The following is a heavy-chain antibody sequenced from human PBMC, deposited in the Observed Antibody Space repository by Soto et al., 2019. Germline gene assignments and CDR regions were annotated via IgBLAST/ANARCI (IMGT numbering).Heavy chain of an antibody. CDR2: IRSKANSYAT. V-gene: IGHV3-73*01. J-gene: IGHJ4*02. CDR1: GFTFSGSA. CDR3: TRVVDYYDSSGRDY. D-gene: IGHD3-22*01. Sequence: HPGGSLRLSCAASGFTFSGSAMHWVRQASGKGLEWVGRIRSKANSYATAYAASVKGRFTISRDDSKNTAYLQMNSLKTEDTAVYYCTRVVDYYDSSGRDYWGQGTLVTVSS.